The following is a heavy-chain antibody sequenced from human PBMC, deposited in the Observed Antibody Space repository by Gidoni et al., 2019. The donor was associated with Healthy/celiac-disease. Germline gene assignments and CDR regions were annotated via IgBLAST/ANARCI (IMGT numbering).Heavy chain of an antibody. V-gene: IGHV3-30*03. CDR2: LSYDGSNK. CDR1: GFTFSTYG. CDR3: ALTGWYTWNYDPPALDY. Sequence: QVQLVESGGGVVQPGRSLRRSGAAAGFTFSTYGMYWVRQAPGKGLELVALLSYDGSNKYYADSVKGRFTISRDHSKNTLYLQMNSLSAEDTAVYYCALTGWYTWNYDPPALDYWGQGTLVTVSS. J-gene: IGHJ4*02. D-gene: IGHD1-7*01.